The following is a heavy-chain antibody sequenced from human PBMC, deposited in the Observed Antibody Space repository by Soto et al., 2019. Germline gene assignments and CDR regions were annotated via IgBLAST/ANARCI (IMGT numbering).Heavy chain of an antibody. Sequence: EVHLLQSGGGLVQPGGSLRLSCAASGFSFISFALSWVRQSPGKGLEWVAAVSGRGGDTYYANSVKGRFTISRDNSQNTLFLQMNSLRAEDSAIYYCAKDPNYDFWSGFSAVYFDYWGQGTLVTVSS. J-gene: IGHJ4*02. CDR2: VSGRGGDT. V-gene: IGHV3-23*01. CDR1: GFSFISFA. CDR3: AKDPNYDFWSGFSAVYFDY. D-gene: IGHD3-3*01.